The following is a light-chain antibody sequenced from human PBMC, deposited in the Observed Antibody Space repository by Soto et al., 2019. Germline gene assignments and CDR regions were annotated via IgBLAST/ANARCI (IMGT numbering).Light chain of an antibody. J-gene: IGKJ1*01. CDR3: QQLNSYPST. Sequence: DIHMTHSPSTLSASLADIVAITVRASQSITNRFAWYQQKPGKSPKVLIYDASNLEYGVPSRFRGSGSGTDFTLTISSLQPEDFATYYCQQLNSYPSTFGQGTKVDIK. CDR1: QSITNR. CDR2: DAS. V-gene: IGKV1-5*01.